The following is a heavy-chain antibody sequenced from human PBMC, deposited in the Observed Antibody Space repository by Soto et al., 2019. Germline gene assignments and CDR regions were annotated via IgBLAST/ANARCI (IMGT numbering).Heavy chain of an antibody. V-gene: IGHV4-34*01. CDR1: GGSFSGYY. J-gene: IGHJ4*02. CDR3: ARVGVFQNGYFFDY. D-gene: IGHD3-16*01. Sequence: PSETLSLTCAVYGGSFSGYYWSWIRQPPGKGLEWIGEINHSGSTSYNPSLKSRVTISVDTSKNQFSLKLGSVTAADTAVYYCARVGVFQNGYFFDYWGQGTLVTVSS. CDR2: INHSGST.